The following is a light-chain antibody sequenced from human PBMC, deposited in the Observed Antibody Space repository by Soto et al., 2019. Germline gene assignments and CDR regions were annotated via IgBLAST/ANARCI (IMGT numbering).Light chain of an antibody. V-gene: IGLV2-8*01. CDR1: SSDVGGYDY. CDR2: EVT. J-gene: IGLJ1*01. Sequence: QSALTQPPSASGSPGQSVTISCTGTSSDVGGYDYVSWYQQHPGKAPKPMIYEVTIRPSGVSDRFSGSKSGNTASLTVSGLQAEDEADYYCSSYTGGNPSYVFGTGTKVNVL. CDR3: SSYTGGNPSYV.